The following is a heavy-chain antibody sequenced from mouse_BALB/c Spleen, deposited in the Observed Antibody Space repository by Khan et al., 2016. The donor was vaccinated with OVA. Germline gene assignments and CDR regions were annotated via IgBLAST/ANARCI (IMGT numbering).Heavy chain of an antibody. CDR1: GYTFTDYE. J-gene: IGHJ1*01. CDR3: TRSDGYYGYVDV. Sequence: QMQLEESGAELVRPGASVTLSCKASGYTFTDYEMHWVKQTPVHGLEWIGAIDPETGGTAYNQKFKGKATLTADKSSSTAYMELRSLTSEDSAVYYCTRSDGYYGYVDVWGAGTTVTVSS. V-gene: IGHV1-15*01. CDR2: IDPETGGT. D-gene: IGHD2-3*01.